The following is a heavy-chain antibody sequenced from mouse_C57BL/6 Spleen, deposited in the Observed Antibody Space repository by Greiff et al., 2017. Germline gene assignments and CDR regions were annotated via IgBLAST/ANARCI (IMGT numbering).Heavy chain of an antibody. Sequence: QVQLQQSGSELRSPGSSVTLSCKDFDSEVFPIAYMSWVRQKPGHGFEWIGGILPSIGRTIYGEKFEDKATLDADTLSNTAYLELNSLTSEDSAIYYCARRGDYDEEFAYWGQGTLVTVSA. CDR2: ILPSIGRT. D-gene: IGHD2-4*01. J-gene: IGHJ3*01. CDR3: ARRGDYDEEFAY. CDR1: DSEVFPIAY. V-gene: IGHV15-2*01.